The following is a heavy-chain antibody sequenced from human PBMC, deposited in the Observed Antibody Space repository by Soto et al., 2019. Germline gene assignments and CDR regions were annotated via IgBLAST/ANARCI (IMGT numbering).Heavy chain of an antibody. V-gene: IGHV3-7*03. CDR2: IKQDGSEK. Sequence: RSLRLSCAASGXTFSSYWMSWVRQATGKGLEWVANIKQDGSEKYYVDSVKGRFTTSRDNAKNSLYLQMNSLRAEDTAVYYCARMYSYGYPYYYYGMDVWGQGITVTVSS. J-gene: IGHJ6*02. CDR3: ARMYSYGYPYYYYGMDV. CDR1: GXTFSSYW. D-gene: IGHD5-18*01.